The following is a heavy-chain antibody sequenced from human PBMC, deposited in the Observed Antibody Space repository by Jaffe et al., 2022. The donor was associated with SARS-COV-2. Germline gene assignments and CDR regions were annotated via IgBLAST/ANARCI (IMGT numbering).Heavy chain of an antibody. CDR1: GFTFSSYV. CDR2: ISESGDNT. V-gene: IGHV3-23*01. J-gene: IGHJ4*02. D-gene: IGHD1-26*01. Sequence: EVQLLESGGGLVQPGGSLRLSCGASGFTFSSYVMSWVRQAPGRGLEWVSSISESGDNTYYADSVKGRFTISRDNWGSTLFLQMNSLRGDDTAIYYCAKSERQWEQLCSFDFWGQGTLVTVSS. CDR3: AKSERQWEQLCSFDF.